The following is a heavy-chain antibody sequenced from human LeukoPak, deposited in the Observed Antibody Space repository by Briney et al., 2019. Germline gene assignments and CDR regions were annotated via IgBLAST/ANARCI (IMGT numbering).Heavy chain of an antibody. Sequence: SETLSLTCTVSGGSVSSGSYYWSWIRQPPGKGLEWIGYIYYSGSTNYNPSLKSRVTISVDTSKNQFSLKLSSVTAADTAVCYCARIKSYYDILTGYQGTRDAFDIWGQGTMVTVSS. CDR3: ARIKSYYDILTGYQGTRDAFDI. V-gene: IGHV4-61*01. J-gene: IGHJ3*02. D-gene: IGHD3-9*01. CDR1: GGSVSSGSYY. CDR2: IYYSGST.